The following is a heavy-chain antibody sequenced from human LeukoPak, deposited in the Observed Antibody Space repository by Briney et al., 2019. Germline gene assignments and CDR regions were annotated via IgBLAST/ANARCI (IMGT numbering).Heavy chain of an antibody. CDR2: ISTSGSI. CDR1: GGSISSGTYY. D-gene: IGHD3-10*01. CDR3: ARDGLLLWFGEGGFDP. J-gene: IGHJ5*02. Sequence: SETLSLTCTVSGGSISSGTYYWSWIWQPAGKGLEWIGRISTSGSINYNPSLQSRVSISIDTSKNQFSLKLSSVTAADTAVYYCARDGLLLWFGEGGFDPWGQGTLVTVSS. V-gene: IGHV4-61*02.